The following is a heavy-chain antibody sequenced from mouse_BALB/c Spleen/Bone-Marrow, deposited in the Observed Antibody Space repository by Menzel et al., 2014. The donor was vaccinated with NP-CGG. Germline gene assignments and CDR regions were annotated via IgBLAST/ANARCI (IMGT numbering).Heavy chain of an antibody. V-gene: IGHV14-3*02. D-gene: IGHD1-1*01. Sequence: EVKLMESGAELVKPGASVKLSCTASGFNIKDTYMHWVKQRPEQGLEWIGRIDPANGNIKYDPKFQGKATITADTSSNTDYLQLSSLTAEDTAVYYCAPYYYGRGFANWGQGTLVTVSA. J-gene: IGHJ3*01. CDR2: IDPANGNI. CDR3: APYYYGRGFAN. CDR1: GFNIKDTY.